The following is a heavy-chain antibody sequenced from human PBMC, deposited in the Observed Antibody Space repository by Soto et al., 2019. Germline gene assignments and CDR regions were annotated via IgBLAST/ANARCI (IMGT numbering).Heavy chain of an antibody. Sequence: SETLSLTCTVSGGSISSGGYYWSWIRRHPGKGLEWIGYIYYSGSTYYNPSLKSRVTISVDTSKNQFSLKLSSVTAADTAVYYCAREYGEYSSSSSFSGFDPWGQGTLVTVSS. CDR2: IYYSGST. D-gene: IGHD6-6*01. CDR3: AREYGEYSSSSSFSGFDP. V-gene: IGHV4-31*03. J-gene: IGHJ5*02. CDR1: GGSISSGGYY.